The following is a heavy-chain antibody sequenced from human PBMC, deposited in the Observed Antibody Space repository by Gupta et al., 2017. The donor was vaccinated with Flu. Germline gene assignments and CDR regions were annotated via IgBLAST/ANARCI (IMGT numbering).Heavy chain of an antibody. V-gene: IGHV3-74*01. Sequence: MHWVRQAPGKGLVWVSRSNSDGSSTSYADSVKGRFTISRDNAKNTLYLQMNSLRAEDTAVYYCARGYYYMDVWGKGTTVTVSS. J-gene: IGHJ6*03. CDR2: SNSDGSST. CDR3: ARGYYYMDV.